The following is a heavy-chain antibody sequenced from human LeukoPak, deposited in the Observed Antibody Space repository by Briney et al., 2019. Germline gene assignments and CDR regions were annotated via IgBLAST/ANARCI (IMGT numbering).Heavy chain of an antibody. V-gene: IGHV3-23*01. CDR2: ISKDSSAT. CDR3: AKGYSGYDYWAFDI. J-gene: IGHJ3*02. CDR1: GFTFNTYS. D-gene: IGHD5-12*01. Sequence: GGSLRLSCTASGFTFNTYSMTWVRQAPGKGLEWVAAISKDSSATYYAGSVKGRFTISRDNSKNTLYLQMINLRAEDTALYYCAKGYSGYDYWAFDIWGQGTMVTVSS.